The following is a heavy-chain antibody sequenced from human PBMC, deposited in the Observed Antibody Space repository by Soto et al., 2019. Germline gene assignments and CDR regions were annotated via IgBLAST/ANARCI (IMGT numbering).Heavy chain of an antibody. CDR3: STWTRGRISTFDF. Sequence: QVQLQESGPGLVQPSETLSLTCAVSGASLRSDFYFLAWVRQAPGKDLEWIGSLDYSGATYYTPALGSRVPTSAEASKNEFSLEVTSVTAADSAMYYCSTWTRGRISTFDFWGQGLLISVAS. V-gene: IGHV4-39*01. J-gene: IGHJ4*02. CDR2: LDYSGAT. D-gene: IGHD1-26*01. CDR1: GASLRSDFYF.